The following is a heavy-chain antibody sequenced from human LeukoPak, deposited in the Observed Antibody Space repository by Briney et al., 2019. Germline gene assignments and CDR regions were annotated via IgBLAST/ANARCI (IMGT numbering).Heavy chain of an antibody. V-gene: IGHV3-33*01. CDR1: GFTFGGYG. Sequence: GGSLRLSCGGSGFTFGGYGMHWFRQTPGKGLEWVAVIAYDGSRAFYADSVKGRFTISRDNSKNTMSVQMDDLRAEDTAVYYCTRYNNDHFDYCGQGTLVTVSS. CDR3: TRYNNDHFDY. CDR2: IAYDGSRA. D-gene: IGHD1-14*01. J-gene: IGHJ4*02.